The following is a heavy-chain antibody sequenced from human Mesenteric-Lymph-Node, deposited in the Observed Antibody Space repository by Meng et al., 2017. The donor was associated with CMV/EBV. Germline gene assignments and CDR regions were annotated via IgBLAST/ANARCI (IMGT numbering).Heavy chain of an antibody. Sequence: GGSLRLSCAASGFTFSDYYMSWIRQAPGKGLEWVSYISSSGSIIYHADSVKGRFTISRDNAKNSLYLQMNSLRREDTAIYYCAKALHLGDLSPAGSWGQGTLVTVSS. V-gene: IGHV3-11*01. D-gene: IGHD3-16*02. J-gene: IGHJ5*02. CDR1: GFTFSDYY. CDR3: AKALHLGDLSPAGS. CDR2: ISSSGSII.